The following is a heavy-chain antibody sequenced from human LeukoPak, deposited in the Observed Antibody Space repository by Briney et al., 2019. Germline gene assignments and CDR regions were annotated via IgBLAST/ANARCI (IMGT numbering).Heavy chain of an antibody. V-gene: IGHV3-21*01. CDR2: ISSSSSYI. J-gene: IGHJ5*02. D-gene: IGHD2-2*01. Sequence: GPSLRLSCAASGFTFSSYSMNWVRQAPGKGLEWVSSISSSSSYIYYADSVKGRFTISRDNAKNSLYLQMNSLRAEDTAVYYCARGRRYIVVVPANWFDPWGQGTLVTVSS. CDR3: ARGRRYIVVVPANWFDP. CDR1: GFTFSSYS.